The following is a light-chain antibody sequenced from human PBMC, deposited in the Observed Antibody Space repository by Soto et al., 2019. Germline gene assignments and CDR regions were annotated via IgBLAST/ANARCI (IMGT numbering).Light chain of an antibody. CDR2: GAS. Sequence: EIVMTQSPATLSVSPGERATLSCRASQGVSSNLAWYQQKPGQSPRLLIYGASTRATGVPARFSGSGSGTEFTLTISSLQSEDFAVYYCQQYINLWTFGQGTKVDIK. J-gene: IGKJ1*01. CDR1: QGVSSN. V-gene: IGKV3-15*01. CDR3: QQYINLWT.